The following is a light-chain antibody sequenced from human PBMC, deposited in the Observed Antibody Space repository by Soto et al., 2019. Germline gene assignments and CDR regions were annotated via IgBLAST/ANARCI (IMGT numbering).Light chain of an antibody. Sequence: EIVLTQSPATLSLSPGERATLSCRASQSISSSLAWYQQKPGQAPRLLIYDASSRATGFPARFSGSGSGTDFPLTIGSLEPEDFAVYYCQQRSEWPRTFGQGTKVDIK. CDR3: QQRSEWPRT. CDR2: DAS. V-gene: IGKV3-11*01. CDR1: QSISSS. J-gene: IGKJ1*01.